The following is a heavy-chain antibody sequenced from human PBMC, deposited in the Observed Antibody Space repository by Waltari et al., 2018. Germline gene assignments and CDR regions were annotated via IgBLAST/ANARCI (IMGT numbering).Heavy chain of an antibody. Sequence: EVQLVESGGGLVQPGGSLRLSCAASGFTFSRSWIHWVRQFPGKGLMCVSRINKEGSSAVDADSVKGRFTISRDDAKNTVSLQMNNLSAEDTALYDCARAGLLGAFDVWGQGTMVTVSS. J-gene: IGHJ3*01. CDR2: INKEGSSA. CDR1: GFTFSRSW. D-gene: IGHD2-15*01. CDR3: ARAGLLGAFDV. V-gene: IGHV3-74*03.